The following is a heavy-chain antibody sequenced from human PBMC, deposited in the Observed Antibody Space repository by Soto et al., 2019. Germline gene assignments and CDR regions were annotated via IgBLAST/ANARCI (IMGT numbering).Heavy chain of an antibody. CDR2: IRASGSST. Sequence: ESGGGLVQPGGSLRLSCAASGFTFSSYAMSWVRQAPGKGLEWVTSIRASGSSTYYEDSVKGRFTISRDNSKNTLYLQMNSLRAEDTAVYYCASISTDSYFYGVVGWGQGTTVTVSS. CDR1: GFTFSSYA. D-gene: IGHD3-3*02. J-gene: IGHJ6*02. V-gene: IGHV3-23*01. CDR3: ASISTDSYFYGVVG.